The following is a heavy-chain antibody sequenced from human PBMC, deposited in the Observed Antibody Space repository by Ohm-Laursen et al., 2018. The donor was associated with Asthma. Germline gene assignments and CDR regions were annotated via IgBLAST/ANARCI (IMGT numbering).Heavy chain of an antibody. CDR1: GGSVSSYY. D-gene: IGHD2-15*01. J-gene: IGHJ5*02. CDR2: IYYSGST. Sequence: SDTLSLTCTVSGGSVSSYYWGWIRQPPGKGLEWIGSIYYSGSTYYNPSLKSRVTISVDTSKNQFSLKLSSVTAADTAVYYCARHTSCSGGSCPNWFDPWGQGTLVTVSS. V-gene: IGHV4-39*01. CDR3: ARHTSCSGGSCPNWFDP.